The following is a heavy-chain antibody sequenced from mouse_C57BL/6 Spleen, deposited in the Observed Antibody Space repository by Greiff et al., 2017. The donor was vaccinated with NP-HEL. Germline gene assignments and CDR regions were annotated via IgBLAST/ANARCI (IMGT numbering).Heavy chain of an antibody. Sequence: VQLQQSGPGLVKPSQSLSLTCSVTGYSITSGYYWNWIRQFPGNKLEWMGYISYDGSNNYNPSLKNRISITRDTSKNQFFLKLNSVTTEDTATYYCAGGDGYYATWFAYWGQGTLVTVSA. CDR1: GYSITSGYY. CDR3: AGGDGYYATWFAY. V-gene: IGHV3-6*01. D-gene: IGHD2-3*01. J-gene: IGHJ3*01. CDR2: ISYDGSN.